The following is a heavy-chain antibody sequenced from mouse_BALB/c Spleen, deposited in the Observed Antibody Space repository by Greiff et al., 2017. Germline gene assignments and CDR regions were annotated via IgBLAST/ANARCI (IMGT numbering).Heavy chain of an antibody. Sequence: EVQLQQSGAELVRPGALVKLSCKASGFNIKDYYMHWVKQRPEQGLEWIGWIDPENGNTIYDPKFQGKASITADTSSNTAYLQLSSLTSEDTAVYYCAKDDGYYEAYCGQGTLVTVSA. V-gene: IGHV14-1*02. CDR2: IDPENGNT. CDR3: AKDDGYYEAY. D-gene: IGHD2-3*01. J-gene: IGHJ3*01. CDR1: GFNIKDYY.